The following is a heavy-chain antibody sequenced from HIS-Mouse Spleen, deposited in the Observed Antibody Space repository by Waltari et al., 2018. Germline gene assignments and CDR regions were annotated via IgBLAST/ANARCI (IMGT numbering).Heavy chain of an antibody. J-gene: IGHJ6*02. Sequence: QVQLQESGPGLVKPSETLSLTCTVSGYPISSGSYGGWTRQPPGKGLEWIGSIYHSGSTYYNPSLKSRVTISVDTSKNQFSLKLSSVTAADTAVYYCARALEYSSSWYYYYYGMDVWGQGTTVTVSS. CDR3: ARALEYSSSWYYYYYGMDV. CDR2: IYHSGST. V-gene: IGHV4-38-2*02. CDR1: GYPISSGSY. D-gene: IGHD6-13*01.